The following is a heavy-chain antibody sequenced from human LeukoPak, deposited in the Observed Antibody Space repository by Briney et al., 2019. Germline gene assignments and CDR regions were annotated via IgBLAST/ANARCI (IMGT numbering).Heavy chain of an antibody. D-gene: IGHD3-10*01. CDR1: GGSFSGYY. CDR2: MNNSGRT. J-gene: IGHJ6*02. Sequence: PSETLSLTCAVYGGSFSGYYWSWVRQPPGKGLEWIGEMNNSGRTNYNPSLKSRVTISVDTSKNQFSLKLSSVTAADTAVYYCARGGIGNGSGKVLYYYYYGMDVWGQGTTVTVSS. CDR3: ARGGIGNGSGKVLYYYYYGMDV. V-gene: IGHV4-34*01.